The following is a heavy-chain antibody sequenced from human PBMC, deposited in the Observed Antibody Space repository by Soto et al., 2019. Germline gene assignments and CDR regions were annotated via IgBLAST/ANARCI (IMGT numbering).Heavy chain of an antibody. CDR2: INAGNGNT. V-gene: IGHV1-3*01. D-gene: IGHD6-19*01. CDR1: GYTMSNYG. CDR3: ARSGYSSGWYHWYFDF. J-gene: IGHJ2*01. Sequence: VSVKVACKAAGYTMSNYGRHWVRQAIGQRLEWMGWINAGNGNTKYSDKFQGRVTITRDTSASTAYMELSSLRSEDTAVYYCARSGYSSGWYHWYFDFWGRGTLVTVSS.